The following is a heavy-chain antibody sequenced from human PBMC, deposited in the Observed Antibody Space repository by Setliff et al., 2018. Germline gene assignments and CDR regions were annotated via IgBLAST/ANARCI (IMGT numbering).Heavy chain of an antibody. CDR3: ANGMFYDFWSNYPYYFGMDV. J-gene: IGHJ6*02. V-gene: IGHV3-23*01. Sequence: GGSLRLSCAASGFVFSNFAMNWVRQAPGKGLEWVSTISGGGTNMDYADSVKGRFTISRDNSKNTLYLQMNSLTAEDTAVYYCANGMFYDFWSNYPYYFGMDVWGQGTTVTVSS. D-gene: IGHD3-3*01. CDR2: ISGGGTNM. CDR1: GFVFSNFA.